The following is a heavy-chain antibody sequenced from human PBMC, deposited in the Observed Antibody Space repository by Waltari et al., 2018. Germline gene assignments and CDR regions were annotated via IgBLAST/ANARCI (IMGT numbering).Heavy chain of an antibody. CDR3: ARGRGYSSSRFDY. CDR1: GGSISSYY. Sequence: QVQLQESGPGLVKPSETLSLTCTVSGGSISSYYWRWIRQPPGKGLEWIGYIYYSGSTNYNPSLKSRVTISVDTSKNQFSLKLSSVTAADTAVYYCARGRGYSSSRFDYWGQGTLVTVSS. D-gene: IGHD6-13*01. J-gene: IGHJ4*02. V-gene: IGHV4-59*01. CDR2: IYYSGST.